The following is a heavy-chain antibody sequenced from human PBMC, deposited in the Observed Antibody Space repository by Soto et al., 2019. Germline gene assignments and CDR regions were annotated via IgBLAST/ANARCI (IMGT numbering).Heavy chain of an antibody. J-gene: IGHJ6*02. D-gene: IGHD2-2*01. Sequence: GGSLRLSCAASGFTFSSYGMHWVRQAPGKGLEWVAVISYDGSNKYYADSVKGRLTISRDNSKNTLYPQINSLRAEDTAVYYCAKGQHCSTTSCYFYYYGVDVWGQGTTVTVSS. CDR3: AKGQHCSTTSCYFYYYGVDV. CDR1: GFTFSSYG. CDR2: ISYDGSNK. V-gene: IGHV3-30*18.